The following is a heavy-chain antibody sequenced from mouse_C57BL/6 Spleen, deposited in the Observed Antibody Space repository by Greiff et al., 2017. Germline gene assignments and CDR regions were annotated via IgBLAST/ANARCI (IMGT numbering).Heavy chain of an antibody. CDR3: APYHCYSAWLSY. D-gene: IGHD2-3*01. CDR1: GYTFTSYG. Sequence: VQLQQSGAELARPGASVKLSCKASGYTFTSYGISWVKQRTGPGLEWIGEIYPRSGNTYYNEKFKGKATLTADKSSSTAYMELRSLTSEDSAVFFCAPYHCYSAWLSYWGQGTLVTVSA. V-gene: IGHV1-81*01. J-gene: IGHJ3*01. CDR2: IYPRSGNT.